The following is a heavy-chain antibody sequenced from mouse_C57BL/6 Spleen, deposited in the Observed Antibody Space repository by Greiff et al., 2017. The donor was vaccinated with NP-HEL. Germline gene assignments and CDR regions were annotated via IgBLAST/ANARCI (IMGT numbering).Heavy chain of an antibody. D-gene: IGHD1-1*01. CDR1: GFTFSDYG. Sequence: EVMLVESGGGLVKPGGSLKLSCAASGFTFSDYGMHWVRQAPEKGLEWVAYISSGSSTIYYADTVKGRFTIFRDNAKNTLFLQMTSMRSGDTAMYYCARQYYYGSSYGYFDVWGTGTTVTVSS. V-gene: IGHV5-17*01. CDR2: ISSGSSTI. CDR3: ARQYYYGSSYGYFDV. J-gene: IGHJ1*03.